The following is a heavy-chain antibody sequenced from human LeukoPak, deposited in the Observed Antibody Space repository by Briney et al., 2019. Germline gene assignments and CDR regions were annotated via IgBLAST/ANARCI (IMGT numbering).Heavy chain of an antibody. V-gene: IGHV4-59*01. CDR3: ARGIYYGSGSYYRWFDP. CDR2: IYYSGNT. D-gene: IGHD3-10*01. J-gene: IGHJ5*02. Sequence: SETLSLTCTVSGDSISNYYWSWIRQPPGKGLEWIGYIYYSGNTNYNPSLKSRVTISVDTSKNQFSLRVRSVTAADTAVYYCARGIYYGSGSYYRWFDPWGQGTLVTVSS. CDR1: GDSISNYY.